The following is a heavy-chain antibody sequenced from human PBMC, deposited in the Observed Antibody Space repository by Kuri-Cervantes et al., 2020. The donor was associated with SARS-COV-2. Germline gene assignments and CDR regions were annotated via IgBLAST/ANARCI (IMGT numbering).Heavy chain of an antibody. J-gene: IGHJ6*03. D-gene: IGHD2-2*01. CDR1: GFTFSSYS. Sequence: GESLKISCAASGFTFSSYSMNWVRQAPGKGLEWVSYISSSSSTIYYADSVKGRFTISRDNAKNLLYLQMNSLRAEDTAVYYCARAGYCSSTSCYYYYYYYMDVWGKGTTVTVSS. CDR3: ARAGYCSSTSCYYYYYYYMDV. CDR2: ISSSSSTI. V-gene: IGHV3-48*01.